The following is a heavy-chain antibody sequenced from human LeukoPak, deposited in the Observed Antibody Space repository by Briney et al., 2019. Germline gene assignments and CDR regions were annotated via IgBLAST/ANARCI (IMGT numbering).Heavy chain of an antibody. CDR2: IRTRAKGYTT. CDR1: RFTFSDHY. D-gene: IGHD3-22*01. V-gene: IGHV3-72*01. J-gene: IGHJ3*02. Sequence: PGGSLRLSCAASRFTFSDHYMDWVRQAPGKGLEWVARIRTRAKGYTTQYAPSVRDRFSISRDDSTNSVYLQMDSLKTEDTAVYFCARVGDYYDTRGFSSDAFDIWGLGTMVTVSS. CDR3: ARVGDYYDTRGFSSDAFDI.